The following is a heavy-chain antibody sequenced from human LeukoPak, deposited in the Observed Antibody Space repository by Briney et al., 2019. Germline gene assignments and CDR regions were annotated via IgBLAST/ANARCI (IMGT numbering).Heavy chain of an antibody. CDR3: ARGFRQQLAPLFDP. J-gene: IGHJ5*02. CDR2: IYSSGST. Sequence: SETLSLTCTVSGVSISSYYWSWIRQPPGKGLEWIGYIYSSGSTIYNPSLKSRVTISLDTSKNQFSLKLSSVTAADTAVYYCARGFRQQLAPLFDPWGQGTLVTVSS. D-gene: IGHD6-13*01. CDR1: GVSISSYY. V-gene: IGHV4-59*01.